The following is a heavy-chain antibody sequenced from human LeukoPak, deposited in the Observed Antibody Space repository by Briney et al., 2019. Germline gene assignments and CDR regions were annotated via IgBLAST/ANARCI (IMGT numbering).Heavy chain of an antibody. CDR3: ARDPLRASKRGYSCEA. D-gene: IGHD5-18*01. Sequence: GASVKVSCKASGYTFTSYGISWVRQAPGQGLEWMGWISAYNGNTNYAQKLQGRVTMTTDTSTSTAYMELRSLRSDDTAVYYCARDPLRASKRGYSCEAWGQGTLVTVSS. CDR2: ISAYNGNT. CDR1: GYTFTSYG. V-gene: IGHV1-18*01. J-gene: IGHJ5*02.